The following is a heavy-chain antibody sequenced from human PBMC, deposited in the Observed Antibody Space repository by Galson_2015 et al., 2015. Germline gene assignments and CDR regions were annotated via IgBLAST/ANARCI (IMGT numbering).Heavy chain of an antibody. V-gene: IGHV1-2*04. CDR1: GYTFTGYY. Sequence: SVKVSCKASGYTFTGYYMHWVRQAPGQGLEWMGWINPNSGGTNYAQKFQGWVTMTRDTSISTAYMELSRLRSDDTAVYYCAREMRQGAMVEYYYYYGMDVWGQGTTVTVSS. D-gene: IGHD5-18*01. J-gene: IGHJ6*02. CDR2: INPNSGGT. CDR3: AREMRQGAMVEYYYYYGMDV.